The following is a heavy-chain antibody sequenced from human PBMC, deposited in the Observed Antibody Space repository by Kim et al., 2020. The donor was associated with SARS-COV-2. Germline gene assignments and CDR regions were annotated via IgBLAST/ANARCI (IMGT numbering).Heavy chain of an antibody. CDR1: GGSISSYY. Sequence: SETLSLTCTVSGGSISSYYWSWIRQPPGKGLEWIGYIYYSGSTNYNPSLKSRVTISVDTSKNQFSLKLSSVTAADTAVYYCAREVRGRGVIDYWGQGTLVTVSS. D-gene: IGHD3-10*01. CDR3: AREVRGRGVIDY. J-gene: IGHJ4*02. V-gene: IGHV4-59*13. CDR2: IYYSGST.